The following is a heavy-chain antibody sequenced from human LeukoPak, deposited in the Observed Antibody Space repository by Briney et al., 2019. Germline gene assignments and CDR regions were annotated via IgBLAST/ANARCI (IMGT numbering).Heavy chain of an antibody. V-gene: IGHV3-11*01. CDR3: ARDQPPKSYDMEYYFDY. CDR2: ISSSGSTI. CDR1: GFTFSDYY. J-gene: IGHJ4*02. Sequence: GGSLRLSCAASGFTFSDYYMSWLRQAPGKGLEWVSYISSSGSTIYYADSVKGRFTISRDNAKNSLYLQMSSLRAEDTAVYYCARDQPPKSYDMEYYFDYWGQGTLVTVSS. D-gene: IGHD3-9*01.